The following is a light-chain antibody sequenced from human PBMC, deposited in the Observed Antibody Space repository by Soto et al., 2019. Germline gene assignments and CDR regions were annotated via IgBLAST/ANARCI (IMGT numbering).Light chain of an antibody. V-gene: IGKV3-11*01. CDR2: DAS. CDR1: QSVSGNY. J-gene: IGKJ3*01. Sequence: EIVLTQSPGTLSLSPGERATLSCRASQSVSGNYLAWYQQKPGQAPRLLIYDASNRATGIPARFSGSGSGTDFTLTISSLEPEDFAVYYCQQRSNWPPFTFGPGTKVDIK. CDR3: QQRSNWPPFT.